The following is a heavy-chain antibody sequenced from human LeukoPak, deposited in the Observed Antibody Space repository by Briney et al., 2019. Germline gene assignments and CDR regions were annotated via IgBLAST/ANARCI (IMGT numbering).Heavy chain of an antibody. CDR1: EFTFSTYW. D-gene: IGHD6-19*01. V-gene: IGHV3-7*03. J-gene: IGHJ3*02. CDR3: AREFNIAVAGIYTGFDI. Sequence: GGSLRLSCAASEFTFSTYWMSWVRQASGKGLEWVANIKEDGSEKRYVGSVKGRFTISRDNAKNSLYLQMNSLRADDTAVYYCAREFNIAVAGIYTGFDIWGQGTMVTVSS. CDR2: IKEDGSEK.